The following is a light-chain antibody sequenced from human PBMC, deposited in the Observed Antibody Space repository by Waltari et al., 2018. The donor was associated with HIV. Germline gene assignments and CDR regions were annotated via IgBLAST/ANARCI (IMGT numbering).Light chain of an antibody. CDR2: EVS. CDR3: CSYAGSSTYV. J-gene: IGLJ1*01. CDR1: SSDVGSYNL. Sequence: QSALTQPASVSGSPGQSITISCTGTSSDVGSYNLVSWYQQHPGKAPKLMIYEVSKRPSGVSNRVSGSKSGNTASLTISGLQAEDEADYYCCSYAGSSTYVFGTWTKVTVL. V-gene: IGLV2-23*02.